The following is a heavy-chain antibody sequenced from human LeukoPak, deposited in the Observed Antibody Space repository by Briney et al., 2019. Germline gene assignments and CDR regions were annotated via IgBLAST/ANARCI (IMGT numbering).Heavy chain of an antibody. D-gene: IGHD2-15*01. CDR3: ARGVGGLCSGGSCYLYYFDP. V-gene: IGHV4-34*01. CDR2: IIHSGST. CDR1: GGSFSDTY. Sequence: SETLSLTCAVYGGSFSDTYWSWIRQPPGKGLEWIGEIIHSGSTNYNPSLKSRVTISVDTSKNQFSLKLSSVTAADTAVYYCARGVGGLCSGGSCYLYYFDPWGQGTLVTVSS. J-gene: IGHJ4*02.